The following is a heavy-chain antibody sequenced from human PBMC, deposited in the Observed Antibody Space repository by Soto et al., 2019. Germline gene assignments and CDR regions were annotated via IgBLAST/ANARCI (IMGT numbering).Heavy chain of an antibody. CDR2: IGTTSDYI. CDR1: GFTFGTFT. V-gene: IGHV3-21*01. D-gene: IGHD2-21*02. J-gene: IGHJ6*02. Sequence: EVQLVESGGGLVKPGKSLRLSCTASGFTFGTFTMNWVRQAPGKGLEWVSSIGTTSDYIYYADSVRGRFTISRNNAENSLYLQMDSLRAEDTAVYYCARVMCGDCSNYYYYSMDVWGQGTTVTVSS. CDR3: ARVMCGDCSNYYYYSMDV.